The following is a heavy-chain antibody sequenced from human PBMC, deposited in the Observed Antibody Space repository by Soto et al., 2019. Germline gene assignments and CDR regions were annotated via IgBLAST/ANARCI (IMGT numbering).Heavy chain of an antibody. CDR3: ARVWGGAFDF. Sequence: SETLSLSCTVSGGSISSYYWSWIRQPPGKGLEWIGYIYYSGSTNYNPSLKSRVTISVDTSKNQFSLKLSSVTAADTAVYYCARVWGGAFDFWGQGTMVTVSS. CDR2: IYYSGST. V-gene: IGHV4-59*01. CDR1: GGSISSYY. J-gene: IGHJ3*01. D-gene: IGHD3-10*01.